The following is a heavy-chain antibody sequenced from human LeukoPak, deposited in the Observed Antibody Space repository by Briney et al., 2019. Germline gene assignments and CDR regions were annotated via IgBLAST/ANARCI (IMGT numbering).Heavy chain of an antibody. CDR3: ARRRVHDYVWGSYRPPHDALDI. D-gene: IGHD3-16*02. J-gene: IGHJ3*02. V-gene: IGHV3-21*01. CDR1: GFTFSSYS. Sequence: GGSLRLSCAASGFTFSSYSMNWVRQAPGKGLEWVSSISSSSSYIYYADSVKGRFTISRDNAKNSLYLQMNSLRAEDTAVYYCARRRVHDYVWGSYRPPHDALDIWGQGTMVTVSS. CDR2: ISSSSSYI.